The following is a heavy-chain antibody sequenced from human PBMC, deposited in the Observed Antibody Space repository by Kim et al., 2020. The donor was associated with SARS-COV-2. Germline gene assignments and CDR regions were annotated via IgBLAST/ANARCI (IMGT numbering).Heavy chain of an antibody. V-gene: IGHV3-11*01. Sequence: GGSLRLSCAASGLSFSDSYMNWVRQAPGKGLEWLSFISTRGESIFYADSVEGRFTISRDNANNSLYLQMNYLRDEDTSVYYCARSGNGYNAFGIWG. J-gene: IGHJ3*02. CDR2: ISTRGESI. CDR1: GLSFSDSY. CDR3: ARSGNGYNAFGI. D-gene: IGHD5-12*01.